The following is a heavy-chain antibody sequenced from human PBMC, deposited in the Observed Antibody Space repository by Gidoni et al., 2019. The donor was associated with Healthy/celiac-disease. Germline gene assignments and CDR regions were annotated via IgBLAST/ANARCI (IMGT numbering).Heavy chain of an antibody. Sequence: EVQLVESGGGLVQPGGSLRRSCAASAFTFSSYWMHWVRQAPGKGLVWVSRINSDGSSTSYADSVKGRFTISRDNAKNTLYLHMNSLRAEDTAVYYCARGYSYGRAPLDYWGQGTLVTVSS. V-gene: IGHV3-74*01. CDR1: AFTFSSYW. CDR2: INSDGSST. D-gene: IGHD5-18*01. J-gene: IGHJ4*02. CDR3: ARGYSYGRAPLDY.